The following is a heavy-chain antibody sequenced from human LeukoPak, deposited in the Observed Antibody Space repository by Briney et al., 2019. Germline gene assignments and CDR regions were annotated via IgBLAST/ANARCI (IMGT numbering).Heavy chain of an antibody. D-gene: IGHD3-9*01. CDR2: IYHSGST. CDR1: GFTFRNYA. Sequence: GSLRLSCAASGFTFRNYAMIWVRQAPGKGLEWIGSIYHSGSTYYNPSLKSRVTISVDTSKNQFSLKLSSVTAADTAVYYCARQDYDILTGYYGYYFDYWGQGTLVTVSS. CDR3: ARQDYDILTGYYGYYFDY. V-gene: IGHV4-38-2*01. J-gene: IGHJ4*02.